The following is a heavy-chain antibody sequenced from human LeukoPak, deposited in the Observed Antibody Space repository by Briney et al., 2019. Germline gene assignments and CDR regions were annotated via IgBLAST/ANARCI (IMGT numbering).Heavy chain of an antibody. V-gene: IGHV3-30*04. D-gene: IGHD2-21*02. CDR3: ARVHDSCGGDCYEENFFDY. Sequence: GGSLRLSCAATGFPFSSYAMHWVRQAPGKGLEWVAIISHDGRNEYYADSVKGRFTISRDKSKNTLYLQMNGLRAEDTAVYYCARVHDSCGGDCYEENFFDYWGQGTLVTVSS. CDR1: GFPFSSYA. CDR2: ISHDGRNE. J-gene: IGHJ4*02.